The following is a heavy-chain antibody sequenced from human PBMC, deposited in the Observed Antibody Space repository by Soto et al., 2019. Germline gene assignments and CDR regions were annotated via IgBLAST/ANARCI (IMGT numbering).Heavy chain of an antibody. CDR2: VNPADSDT. CDR3: VTPDSSGYYSH. D-gene: IGHD3-22*01. Sequence: ESLKVSCKACGYMFTSYWILWVRQMPGIGLEWMGIVNPADSDTRYSPSFQGQVTVSADKSISAAYLQWGSLKASDTAMYYCVTPDSSGYYSHWGQGTPVTVSS. CDR1: GYMFTSYW. V-gene: IGHV5-51*01. J-gene: IGHJ4*02.